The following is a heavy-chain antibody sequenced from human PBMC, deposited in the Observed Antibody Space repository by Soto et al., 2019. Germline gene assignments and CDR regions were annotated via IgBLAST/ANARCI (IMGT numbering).Heavy chain of an antibody. CDR2: ISSSSSTI. CDR1: GFTFSSYS. Sequence: PGGSLRLSCAASGFTFSSYSMNWVRQAPGKGLERVSYISSSSSTIYYADSVKGRFTISRDNAKNSLYLQMNSLRDEDTAVYYCASSPDYDFWSGTHFFHDYWGQGTLVTVSS. J-gene: IGHJ4*02. CDR3: ASSPDYDFWSGTHFFHDY. D-gene: IGHD3-3*01. V-gene: IGHV3-48*02.